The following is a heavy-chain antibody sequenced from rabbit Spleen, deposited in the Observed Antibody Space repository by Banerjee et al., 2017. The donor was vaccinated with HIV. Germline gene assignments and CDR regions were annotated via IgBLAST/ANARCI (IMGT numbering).Heavy chain of an antibody. CDR2: IDVGRSGST. J-gene: IGHJ4*01. Sequence: QSLEESGGDLVKPGASLTLTCTASGFTISSNYWICWVRQAPGKGLEWIACIDVGRSGSTYYASWAKGRFTISKTSSTTVTLQMTSLTAADTATYFCAREPSSGWGVLSYYFNLWGPGTLVTVS. CDR1: GFTISSNYW. D-gene: IGHD4-1*01. CDR3: AREPSSGWGVLSYYFNL. V-gene: IGHV1S40*01.